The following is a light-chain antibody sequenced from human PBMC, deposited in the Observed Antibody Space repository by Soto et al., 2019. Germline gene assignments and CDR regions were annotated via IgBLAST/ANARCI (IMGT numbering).Light chain of an antibody. Sequence: EIVMTQSPATLSVSPGERATLSCRASQSLSSNLAWYQHKPGQAPRLLVYGASTRATGIPARFSGRGSGTEFTLTISSLQSEDFAVYYCQQYNNWPPLTFGGGTRVEIK. V-gene: IGKV3D-15*01. CDR2: GAS. CDR1: QSLSSN. J-gene: IGKJ4*01. CDR3: QQYNNWPPLT.